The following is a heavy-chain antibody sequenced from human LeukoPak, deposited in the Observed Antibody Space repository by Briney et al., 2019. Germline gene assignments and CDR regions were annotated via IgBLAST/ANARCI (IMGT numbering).Heavy chain of an antibody. CDR2: IIPTFGTP. Sequence: ASVKVSCKASGGFSSNHGIIWVRRAPGQGLEWMGGIIPTFGTPNYAQKLQGRVTITTDESTNTAYMELSGLRSEDTAVYYCASGIYYYDSVASYYYYYMDVWGTGTTVTVSS. V-gene: IGHV1-69*05. CDR1: GGFSSNHG. CDR3: ASGIYYYDSVASYYYYYMDV. D-gene: IGHD3-22*01. J-gene: IGHJ6*03.